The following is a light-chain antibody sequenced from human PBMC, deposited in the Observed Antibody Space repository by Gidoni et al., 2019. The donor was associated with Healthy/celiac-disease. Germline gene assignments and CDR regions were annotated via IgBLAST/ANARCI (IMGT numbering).Light chain of an antibody. CDR1: QSVSSSY. J-gene: IGKJ3*01. CDR3: QQYGSSPLA. V-gene: IGKV3-20*01. CDR2: GAS. Sequence: EIVLTQSPGTLSLSPGERATLSCRARQSVSSSYLAWYQQKPGQAPRLLIYGASSGSGTDFTLTISRMEPEDFAVYYCQQYGSSPLAFGHGTKVDIK.